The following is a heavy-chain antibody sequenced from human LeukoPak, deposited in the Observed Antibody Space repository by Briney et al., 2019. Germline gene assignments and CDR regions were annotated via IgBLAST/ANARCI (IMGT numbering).Heavy chain of an antibody. V-gene: IGHV4-59*01. D-gene: IGHD3-10*01. J-gene: IGHJ4*02. Sequence: PSETLSLTCTVSGGSISSYYWSWIRQPPGKGLEWIGYIYYSGSTNYNPSLKSRVTISVDTSKNQFSLKLSSVTAADTAVYYCARDSAYYGSGIKEYYFDCWGQGTLVTVSS. CDR2: IYYSGST. CDR1: GGSISSYY. CDR3: ARDSAYYGSGIKEYYFDC.